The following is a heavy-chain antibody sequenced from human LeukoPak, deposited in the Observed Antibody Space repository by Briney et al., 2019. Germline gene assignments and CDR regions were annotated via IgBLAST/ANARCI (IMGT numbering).Heavy chain of an antibody. J-gene: IGHJ6*02. D-gene: IGHD3-10*01. V-gene: IGHV3-30*18. Sequence: GGSLRLSCSASEFTFNNYGMHWVRQAPGKGLEWVAVISYDGSNKYYADSVKGRFTISRDNSKSTLYLQMNSLRAEDTAVYYCAKDQRYYYGSGNKTPSERYYYYGMDVWGQGTTVTVSS. CDR3: AKDQRYYYGSGNKTPSERYYYYGMDV. CDR2: ISYDGSNK. CDR1: EFTFNNYG.